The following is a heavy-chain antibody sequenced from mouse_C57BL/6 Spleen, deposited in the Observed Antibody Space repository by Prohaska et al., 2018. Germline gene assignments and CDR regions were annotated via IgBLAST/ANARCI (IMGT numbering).Heavy chain of an antibody. CDR2: ISYDGSN. CDR3: ARDHMDY. J-gene: IGHJ4*01. CDR1: GYSITSGYY. V-gene: IGHV3-6*01. Sequence: DVQLQESGPGLVKPSQSLSLTCSVTGYSITSGYYWNWIRQFPGNKLEWMGYISYDGSNNYNPSLKNRISITRDTSKNQFFLKLNSVTTEDTATYYCARDHMDYWGQGTSVTVSS.